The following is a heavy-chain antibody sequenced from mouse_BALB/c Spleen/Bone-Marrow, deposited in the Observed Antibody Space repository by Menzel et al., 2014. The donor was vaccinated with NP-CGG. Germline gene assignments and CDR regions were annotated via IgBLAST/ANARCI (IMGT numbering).Heavy chain of an antibody. V-gene: IGHV4-1*02. CDR1: GFDFSRYW. CDR3: ARPDYCGSRNS. J-gene: IGHJ2*01. D-gene: IGHD1-2*01. Sequence: EVQLQESGGGLVQPGGSLKLSCAASGFDFSRYWMSWVRQSPGKGLEWIGEINPDSRTINYSPSLKDKFIISRDNSKNTLYLRLNKERSEDTALYYCARPDYCGSRNSRGQGTTLTVSS. CDR2: INPDSRTI.